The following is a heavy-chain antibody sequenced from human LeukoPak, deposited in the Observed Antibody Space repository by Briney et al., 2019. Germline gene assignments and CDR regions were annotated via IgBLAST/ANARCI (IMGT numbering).Heavy chain of an antibody. CDR1: GGSFSGYY. Sequence: SETLALTCAVYGGSFSGYYWSWIRQPPGKGLEWIGEINHSGSTNYNPSLKSRITISVDTSKNQFSLKLSSVTAADTAVYYCARGGAVVVAARYRWFDPWGQGTLVTVSS. CDR2: INHSGST. V-gene: IGHV4-34*01. D-gene: IGHD2-15*01. CDR3: ARGGAVVVAARYRWFDP. J-gene: IGHJ5*02.